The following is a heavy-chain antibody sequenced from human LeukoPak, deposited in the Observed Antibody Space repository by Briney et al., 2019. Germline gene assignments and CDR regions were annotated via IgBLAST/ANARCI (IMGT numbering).Heavy chain of an antibody. CDR3: ARDFRGGYDFWSGYYPPYYFDY. CDR1: GGSISSSSYY. CDR2: IYYSGST. J-gene: IGHJ4*02. V-gene: IGHV4-39*07. Sequence: ASETLSLTCTVSGGSISSSSYYWGWIRQPPGKGLEWIGSIYYSGSTYYNPSLKSRVTISVDTSKNHFSLKLSSVTAADTAVYYCARDFRGGYDFWSGYYPPYYFDYWGQGTLVTVSP. D-gene: IGHD3-3*01.